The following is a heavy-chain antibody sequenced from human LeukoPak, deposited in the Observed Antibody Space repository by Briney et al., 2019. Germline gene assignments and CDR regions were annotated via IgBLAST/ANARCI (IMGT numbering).Heavy chain of an antibody. CDR2: IWYDGSNK. CDR3: ARTADTAMVDAFDI. Sequence: GGSLRLSCAASGFTFSSYGMHWVRQAPGKGLEWVAVIWYDGSNKYYADSVKGRFTVSRDNSKNTLYLQMNSLRAEDTAVYYCARTADTAMVDAFDIWGQGTMVTVSS. J-gene: IGHJ3*02. V-gene: IGHV3-33*01. D-gene: IGHD5-18*01. CDR1: GFTFSSYG.